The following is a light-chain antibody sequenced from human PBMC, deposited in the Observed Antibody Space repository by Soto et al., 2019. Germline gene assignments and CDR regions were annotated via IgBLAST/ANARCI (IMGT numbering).Light chain of an antibody. Sequence: EIGLTQSASTLSLSPGERATLSWGASQSVSSYLAWYQQKPGQAPRLLIYGASSRATGIPDRFSGSGYGTEFNLTISSLQSEDFAIYYCQQYNNWPWTLGQGTKVDIK. CDR1: QSVSSY. J-gene: IGKJ1*01. CDR3: QQYNNWPWT. CDR2: GAS. V-gene: IGKV3D-15*01.